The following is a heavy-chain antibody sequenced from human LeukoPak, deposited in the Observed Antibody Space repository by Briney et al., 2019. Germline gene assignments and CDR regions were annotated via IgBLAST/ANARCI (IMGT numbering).Heavy chain of an antibody. CDR3: VRLRTVSYYPLWYFDL. Sequence: QPGGSLRLSCAASGFTASTTYMSWVRQAPGKGLEWVSLIYTGRSISYADSVKGRFTISRDNSKSTLYLQMDSLRAEDTAVYYCVRLRTVSYYPLWYFDLWGRGTLVTVS. J-gene: IGHJ2*01. D-gene: IGHD1-26*01. CDR2: IYTGRSI. CDR1: GFTASTTY. V-gene: IGHV3-53*01.